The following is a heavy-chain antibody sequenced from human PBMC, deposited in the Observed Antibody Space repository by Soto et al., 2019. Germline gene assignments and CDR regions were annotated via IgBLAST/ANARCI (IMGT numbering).Heavy chain of an antibody. CDR1: GFTFSSYG. CDR3: AKDVGDLFDYYGSGSYSD. D-gene: IGHD3-10*01. Sequence: QVQLVESGGGVVQPRRSLRLSCAASGFTFSSYGMHWVRQAPGKGLEWVAVISYDGSNKYYADSVKGRFTISRDNSKNTLYLQMNSLRAEDTAVYYCAKDVGDLFDYYGSGSYSDWGQGTLVTVSS. CDR2: ISYDGSNK. J-gene: IGHJ4*02. V-gene: IGHV3-30*18.